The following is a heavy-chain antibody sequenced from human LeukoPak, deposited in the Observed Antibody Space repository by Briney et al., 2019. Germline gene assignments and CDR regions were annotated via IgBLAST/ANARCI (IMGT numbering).Heavy chain of an antibody. D-gene: IGHD6-19*01. Sequence: GGSLRLSCAASGFTFSSYGMHWVRQAPGKGLEWVAVIWYDGSNKYYADSVKGRFTISRDNSKNTLFLQMNSLRAEDTAVYYCAKGRQTGYSSGWYYFDYWGQGTLVTVSS. V-gene: IGHV3-33*06. CDR1: GFTFSSYG. CDR3: AKGRQTGYSSGWYYFDY. CDR2: IWYDGSNK. J-gene: IGHJ4*02.